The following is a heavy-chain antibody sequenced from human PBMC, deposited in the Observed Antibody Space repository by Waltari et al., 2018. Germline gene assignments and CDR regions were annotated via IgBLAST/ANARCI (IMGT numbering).Heavy chain of an antibody. CDR1: GFSFRNYA. Sequence: QGQLVESGGGVVQPGRSLRLSCAASGFSFRNYAMHWVRQAPGKGLEWMAFISDFGNNKYYADSVEGRFTISRDNYKNTLYVHMTSLRPEDTAVYYCARVPPRTGDGDYWGQGTLVTVSS. D-gene: IGHD7-27*01. J-gene: IGHJ4*02. V-gene: IGHV3-30-3*01. CDR2: ISDFGNNK. CDR3: ARVPPRTGDGDY.